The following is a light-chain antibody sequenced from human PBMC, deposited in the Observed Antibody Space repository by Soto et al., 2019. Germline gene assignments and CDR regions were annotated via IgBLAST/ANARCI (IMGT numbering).Light chain of an antibody. CDR2: DAS. Sequence: AIQLTQSPSSLSASVGDRVTITCRASQGISSALAWYQQKPGKAPKLLIYDASSFERGVPSRFSGSGSGTDFTLTLSILPPEEFATYYCQQFNSYPLTFGGGTKVEIK. J-gene: IGKJ4*01. V-gene: IGKV1-13*02. CDR1: QGISSA. CDR3: QQFNSYPLT.